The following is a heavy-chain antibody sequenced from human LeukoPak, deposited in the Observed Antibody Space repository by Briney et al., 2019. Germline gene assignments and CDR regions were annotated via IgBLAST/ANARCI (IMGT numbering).Heavy chain of an antibody. CDR3: ARGLVTHVGLWNY. V-gene: IGHV4-34*01. Sequence: SETLSLTCSVYAGSFSGYYWSWVSQPPGKGVEWLGEINHSGSTNYNPSLKSRVTISLDTSKNHFSLKLSSVTAADTAVYYCARGLVTHVGLWNYWGQRSRVTVSS. CDR1: AGSFSGYY. D-gene: IGHD3-3*01. J-gene: IGHJ4*02. CDR2: INHSGST.